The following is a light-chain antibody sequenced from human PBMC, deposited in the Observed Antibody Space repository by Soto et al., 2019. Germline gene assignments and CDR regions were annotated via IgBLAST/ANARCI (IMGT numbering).Light chain of an antibody. CDR1: PSVSSSY. CDR2: VAS. Sequence: EIVLTQSPGTLSLSPGERATLSCRASPSVSSSYLAWYQQKPGQAPRLLIYVASSRATGIPDRFSGSGSGTVFTLTISRLEAEDFAVYYRQQYGSSPPWTFGQGTKVEIK. V-gene: IGKV3-20*01. CDR3: QQYGSSPPWT. J-gene: IGKJ1*01.